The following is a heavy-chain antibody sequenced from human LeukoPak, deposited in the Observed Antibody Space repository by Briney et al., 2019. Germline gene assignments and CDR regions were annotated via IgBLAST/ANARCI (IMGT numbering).Heavy chain of an antibody. Sequence: PGGSLRLSCAASGFTLSDAWMNWVRQASGKGLEWVGRIKSKTDGETTGYAALVKGRFTISRDDSKNTVFLQMNRLKTEDTAVYYCITGVLSGAFDIWGQGTMVTVSS. D-gene: IGHD3-16*02. CDR2: IKSKTDGETT. J-gene: IGHJ3*02. CDR3: ITGVLSGAFDI. V-gene: IGHV3-15*01. CDR1: GFTLSDAW.